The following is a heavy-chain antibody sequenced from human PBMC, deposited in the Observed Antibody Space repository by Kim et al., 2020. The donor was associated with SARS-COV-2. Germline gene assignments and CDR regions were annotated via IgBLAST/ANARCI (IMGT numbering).Heavy chain of an antibody. CDR2: INHSGST. V-gene: IGHV4-34*01. CDR1: GGSFSGYY. Sequence: SETLSLTCAVYGGSFSGYYWSWIRQPPGKGLEWIGEINHSGSTNYNPSLKSRVTISVDTCKNQFSLKLSSVTAADTAVYYCARGHGDFWSGYSYYYGMDVWGQGTTVTVSS. J-gene: IGHJ6*02. CDR3: ARGHGDFWSGYSYYYGMDV. D-gene: IGHD3-3*01.